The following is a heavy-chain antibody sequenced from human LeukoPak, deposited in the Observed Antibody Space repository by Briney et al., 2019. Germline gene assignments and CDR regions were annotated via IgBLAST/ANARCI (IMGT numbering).Heavy chain of an antibody. Sequence: ASVNVSCKSSVYTFTGHCIHWVRQAPGQGLEWMVWIIANTGDTEIAQKFQDRVTMTRDTSISTAYMEVSRLSSDDTAVYYCARVGGGNSWFASDIWGQGTVVTVSS. D-gene: IGHD6-13*01. CDR1: VYTFTGHC. J-gene: IGHJ3*02. V-gene: IGHV1-2*02. CDR2: IIANTGDT. CDR3: ARVGGGNSWFASDI.